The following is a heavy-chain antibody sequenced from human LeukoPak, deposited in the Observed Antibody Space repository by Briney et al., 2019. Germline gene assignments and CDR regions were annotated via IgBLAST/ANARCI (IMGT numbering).Heavy chain of an antibody. D-gene: IGHD3-9*01. CDR1: GGSISSYY. CDR3: ARGNYDILTGYYSNFDY. J-gene: IGHJ4*02. CDR2: IYYSGST. Sequence: SETLSLTCTVSGGSISSYYWSWIRQPPGKGLEWIGYIYYSGSTNYNPSLKSRVTISIDTSKNQFSLKLSSVTAADTAVYYCARGNYDILTGYYSNFDYWGQGTLVTVSA. V-gene: IGHV4-59*01.